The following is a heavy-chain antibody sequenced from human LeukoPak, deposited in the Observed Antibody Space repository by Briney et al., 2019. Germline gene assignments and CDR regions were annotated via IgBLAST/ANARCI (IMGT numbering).Heavy chain of an antibody. CDR2: IIPILGIA. J-gene: IGHJ3*02. D-gene: IGHD3-10*01. Sequence: SVKVSCKASGGTFSSYAISWVRQAPGQGLEWMGRIIPILGIANYAQKFQGRVTITADKSTSTAYMELSSLRSEDTAVYYCAKPLWFGDDAFDIWGQGTMVTVSS. V-gene: IGHV1-69*04. CDR1: GGTFSSYA. CDR3: AKPLWFGDDAFDI.